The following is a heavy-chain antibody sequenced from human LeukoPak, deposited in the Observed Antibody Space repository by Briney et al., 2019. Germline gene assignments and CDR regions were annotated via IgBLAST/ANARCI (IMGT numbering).Heavy chain of an antibody. CDR2: ISSNGGST. CDR1: GFTFSSYA. CDR3: ARDLSNNSWYGAFDI. D-gene: IGHD6-13*01. V-gene: IGHV3-64*01. J-gene: IGHJ3*02. Sequence: GGSLRLSCAASGFTFSSYAMYWVRQAPGKGLEYVSGISSNGGSTYYANSVKGRLTISRDNSKNTLYLQMNSLRAEDTAVYYCARDLSNNSWYGAFDILGQGTMVTVSS.